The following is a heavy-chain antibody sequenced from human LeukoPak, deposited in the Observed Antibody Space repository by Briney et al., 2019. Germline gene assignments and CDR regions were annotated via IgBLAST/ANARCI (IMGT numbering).Heavy chain of an antibody. CDR3: AKDIAGYSYGFTPIEY. V-gene: IGHV3-9*01. J-gene: IGHJ4*02. Sequence: GRSLRLSCAASGYTFDDYAMHWVRQAPGKGLEGVSGISWNSGSIGYADSVKGRFTISRDNAKNSLYLQTNSLRGEDTALYYCAKDIAGYSYGFTPIEYRGQGTLVTVSS. CDR2: ISWNSGSI. CDR1: GYTFDDYA. D-gene: IGHD5-18*01.